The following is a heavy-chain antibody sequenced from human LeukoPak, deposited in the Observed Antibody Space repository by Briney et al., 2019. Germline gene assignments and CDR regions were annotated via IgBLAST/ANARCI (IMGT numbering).Heavy chain of an antibody. V-gene: IGHV1-2*02. J-gene: IGHJ4*02. Sequence: ASVKVSCKASGYTFTGYYTHWVRQAPGQGLEWMGWINPNSGGTNYAQKFQGRVTMTRDTSISTAYMELSRLRSDDTAVYYCARGVGIVGTDPDYWGQGTLVTVSS. D-gene: IGHD1-26*01. CDR1: GYTFTGYY. CDR3: ARGVGIVGTDPDY. CDR2: INPNSGGT.